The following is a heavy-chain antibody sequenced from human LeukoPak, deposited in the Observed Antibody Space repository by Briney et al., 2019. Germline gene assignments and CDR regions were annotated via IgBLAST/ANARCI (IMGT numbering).Heavy chain of an antibody. J-gene: IGHJ5*02. CDR1: GYTFTDFD. Sequence: ASVKVSCKASGYTFTDFDINWVRQAPGRGLEWRGWMNPNIGNTVYAQKFQGRVTMTRETSINTGRMELTSLTSEDTAVYYCARALDRSYYYVYLSWGQGTVISVSS. V-gene: IGHV1-8*01. CDR3: ARALDRSYYYVYLS. D-gene: IGHD3-16*01. CDR2: MNPNIGNT.